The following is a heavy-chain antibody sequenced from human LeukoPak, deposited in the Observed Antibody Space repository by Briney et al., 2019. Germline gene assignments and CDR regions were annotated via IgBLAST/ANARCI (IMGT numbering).Heavy chain of an antibody. CDR3: AANFEYYYDSSGYYVDDY. CDR1: GGTFSSYA. V-gene: IGHV1-69*05. D-gene: IGHD3-22*01. CDR2: IIPIFGTA. Sequence: SVTVSCTASGGTFSSYAISWVRQAPGQGLEWMGGIIPIFGTANYAQKFQGRVTITTDESTSTAYMELSSLRSEDTAVYYCAANFEYYYDSSGYYVDDYWGQGTLVTVSS. J-gene: IGHJ4*02.